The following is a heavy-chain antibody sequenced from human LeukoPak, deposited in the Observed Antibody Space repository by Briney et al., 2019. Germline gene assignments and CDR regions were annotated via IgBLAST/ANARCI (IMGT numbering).Heavy chain of an antibody. V-gene: IGHV4-39*01. J-gene: IGHJ4*02. CDR2: IYYSGST. D-gene: IGHD1-26*01. CDR3: ARHGRYSYVDY. Sequence: SETLSLTCTVSGGSISSSSYYWGWIRQPPGKGLEWIGSIYYSGSTYYNPSLKSRVTISVDTSKNQFSLKLSSVTAADTAVYYCARHGRYSYVDYWGQGTLVTVSS. CDR1: GGSISSSSYY.